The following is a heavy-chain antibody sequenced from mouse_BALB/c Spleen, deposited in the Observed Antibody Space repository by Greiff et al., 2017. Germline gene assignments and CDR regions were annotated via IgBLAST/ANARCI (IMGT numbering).Heavy chain of an antibody. D-gene: IGHD1-1*01. CDR3: NALITTAGFDY. V-gene: IGHV14-4*02. CDR2: IDPENGDT. CDR1: GFNIKDYY. Sequence: EVQLQQSGAELVRSGASVKLSCTASGFNIKDYYMHWVKQRPEQGLEWIGWIDPENGDTEYAPKFQGKATMTADTSSNTAYLQLSSLTSEDTAVYYCNALITTAGFDYWGQGTTLTVSS. J-gene: IGHJ2*01.